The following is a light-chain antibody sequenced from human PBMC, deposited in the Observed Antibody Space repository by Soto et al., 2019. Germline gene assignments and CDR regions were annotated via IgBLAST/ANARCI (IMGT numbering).Light chain of an antibody. V-gene: IGKV3-11*01. J-gene: IGKJ4*01. Sequence: EIVLTQSPATLPLSPGERATLSCRASQSVSSYLAWYQQKPGQAPRLLIYDASNRATGIPARFSGSGSGTDFTLTISSLEPEDFAVYYCQQRFHFGGGTKVEIK. CDR3: QQRFH. CDR2: DAS. CDR1: QSVSSY.